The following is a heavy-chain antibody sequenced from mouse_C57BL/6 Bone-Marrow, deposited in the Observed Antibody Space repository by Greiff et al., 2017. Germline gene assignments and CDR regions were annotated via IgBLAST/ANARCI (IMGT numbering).Heavy chain of an antibody. CDR2: IDPSDSYT. J-gene: IGHJ1*03. D-gene: IGHD5-1*01. Sequence: VKQRPGQGLEWIGEIDPSDSYTNYNQKFKGKSTLTVDKSSSTAYMQLSSLTSEDSAVYYCALPNWYFDVWGTGTTVTVSS. CDR3: ALPNWYFDV. V-gene: IGHV1-69*01.